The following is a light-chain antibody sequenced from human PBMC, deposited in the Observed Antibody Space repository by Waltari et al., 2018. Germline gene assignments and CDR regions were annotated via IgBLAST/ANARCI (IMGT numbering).Light chain of an antibody. V-gene: IGKV4-1*01. Sequence: DIVMTQSPDSLAVSLGDRATINCRSSQSVLYSFDNKNHLARYQQKPGQPPKVLIYWASTRESGVPDRFSGSGSETDFSLTISSLQAEDVAVYYCQQYYDIPFTFGPGTKVEIK. CDR1: QSVLYSFDNKNH. CDR3: QQYYDIPFT. CDR2: WAS. J-gene: IGKJ3*01.